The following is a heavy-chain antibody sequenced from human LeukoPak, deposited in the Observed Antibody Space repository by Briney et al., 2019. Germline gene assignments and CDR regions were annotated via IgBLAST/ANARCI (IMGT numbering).Heavy chain of an antibody. Sequence: SETLSLTCTVPGGSMTNYYWHWIRQPAGKGLEWIGHIYDNGNTDFNPSLNSRLTISLDKSQNQYSLKLTSVTAADTAVYYCARGGSSSWYPLMKWGQGILVTVSS. J-gene: IGHJ4*02. D-gene: IGHD2-2*01. CDR1: GGSMTNYY. CDR3: ARGGSSSWYPLMK. V-gene: IGHV4-4*07. CDR2: IYDNGNT.